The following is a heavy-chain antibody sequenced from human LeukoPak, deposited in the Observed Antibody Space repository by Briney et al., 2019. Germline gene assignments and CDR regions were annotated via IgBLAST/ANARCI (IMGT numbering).Heavy chain of an antibody. J-gene: IGHJ4*02. CDR2: IYHSGST. V-gene: IGHV4-38-2*02. D-gene: IGHD2-21*02. CDR1: GYSISSGYY. CDR3: ARELRRDKY. Sequence: SETLSLTCTVSGYSISSGYYWGWIRQPPGKGLEWIGSIYHSGSTYYNPSLKSRVTISVDTSKNQFSLKLSSVTAADTAVYYCARELRRDKYWGQGTLVTVSS.